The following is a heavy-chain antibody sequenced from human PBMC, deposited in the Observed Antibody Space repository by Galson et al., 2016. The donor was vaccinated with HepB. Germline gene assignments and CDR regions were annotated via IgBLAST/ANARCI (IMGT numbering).Heavy chain of an antibody. V-gene: IGHV4-38-2*01. CDR1: GYYINSDYY. D-gene: IGHD3-10*01. CDR3: ARVGNLKAFDI. J-gene: IGHJ3*02. Sequence: SATLSLTCGVSGYYINSDYYWGWIRQPPGKGLEWIGSIFQSGSTFYSPSLKSRVTMSLNTSKNQFSLTLTSVTAADTAVYYCARVGNLKAFDIWGQGTMVTVSS. CDR2: IFQSGST.